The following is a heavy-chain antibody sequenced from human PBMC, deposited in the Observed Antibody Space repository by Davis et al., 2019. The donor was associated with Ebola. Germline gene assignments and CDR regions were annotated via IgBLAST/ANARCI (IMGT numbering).Heavy chain of an antibody. CDR3: AKDRAVAGTDNFDY. CDR1: GFTFSSYS. D-gene: IGHD6-19*01. V-gene: IGHV3-23*01. CDR2: TSGSGGST. Sequence: PAESLSLSCAASGFTFSSYSKSWVRHAPGKGLEWVSATSGSGGSTYYAHSVKGRFTIYRDNSKNTLYLKMYSLRAEDTAVYYCAKDRAVAGTDNFDYWGQGTLVTVSS. J-gene: IGHJ4*02.